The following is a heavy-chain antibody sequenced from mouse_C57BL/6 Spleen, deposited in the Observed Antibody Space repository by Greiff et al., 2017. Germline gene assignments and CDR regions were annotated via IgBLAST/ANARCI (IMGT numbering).Heavy chain of an antibody. CDR1: GYTFTDYY. V-gene: IGHV1-26*01. Sequence: EVKLQQSGPELVKPGASVKISCKASGYTFTDYYMNWVKQSHGKSLEWIGDINPNNGGTSYNQKFKGKATLTVDKSSSTAYMELRSLTSEDSAVYYCARKEEYYYSNYAGAMDYWGQGTSVTVSS. CDR2: INPNNGGT. J-gene: IGHJ4*01. D-gene: IGHD2-5*01. CDR3: ARKEEYYYSNYAGAMDY.